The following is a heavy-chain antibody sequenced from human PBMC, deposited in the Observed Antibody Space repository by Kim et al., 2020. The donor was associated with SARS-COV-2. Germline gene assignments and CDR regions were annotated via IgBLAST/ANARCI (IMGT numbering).Heavy chain of an antibody. CDR2: IWGNGGST. CDR1: GFTFSNYA. D-gene: IGHD6-13*01. Sequence: GGSPRLSCAASGFTFSNYAMSWVRQAPGKGLEWVSSIWGNGGSTFYAGSVKGRFTISRDNSKNTLFLQMNGLRAEDTAIYYCAKEGPSCSWSSDYWGQGTLVTVSS. CDR3: AKEGPSCSWSSDY. J-gene: IGHJ4*02. V-gene: IGHV3-23*01.